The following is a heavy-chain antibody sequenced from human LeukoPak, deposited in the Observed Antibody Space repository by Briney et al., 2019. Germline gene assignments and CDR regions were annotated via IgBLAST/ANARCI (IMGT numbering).Heavy chain of an antibody. J-gene: IGHJ4*02. CDR1: GFTFGKYW. Sequence: GGSLRLSCVASGFTFGKYWMSRVRQAPGKGLEWVANIKLDGSEKNYVDSVKGRFTISRDNTKNSLYLQMNSLRVEDTAVFYCARDQYDTWSRRGNFDSWGQGTLVIVSS. CDR3: ARDQYDTWSRRGNFDS. V-gene: IGHV3-7*03. D-gene: IGHD3-3*01. CDR2: IKLDGSEK.